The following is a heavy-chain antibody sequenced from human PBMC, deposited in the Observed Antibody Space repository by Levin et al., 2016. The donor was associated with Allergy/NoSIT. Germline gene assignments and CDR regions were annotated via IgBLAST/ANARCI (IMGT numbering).Heavy chain of an antibody. Sequence: SLKISCAASGFTFDDYAMHWVRQAPGKGLEWVSGISWKSGSIGYADSVKGRFTISRDNAKNSLYLQMNSLRVEDTAVYYCLAWSDSNFWGQGTLVTISS. CDR3: LAWSDSNF. CDR1: GFTFDDYA. J-gene: IGHJ4*02. CDR2: ISWKSGSI. V-gene: IGHV3-9*01. D-gene: IGHD3-3*01.